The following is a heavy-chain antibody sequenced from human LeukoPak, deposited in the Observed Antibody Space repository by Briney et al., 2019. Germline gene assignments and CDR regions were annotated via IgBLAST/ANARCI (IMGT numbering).Heavy chain of an antibody. Sequence: GASLQISGEGFGSTFTTYWIGGVRPLPGKGLEWMGVIYPGDSDIRYSPSFQGQVTFSADTSTNTAYLQWSSLKASDTAMYYCARPRYESVINDALDIWGQGTMVTVSS. CDR3: ARPRYESVINDALDI. V-gene: IGHV5-51*01. CDR1: GSTFTTYW. J-gene: IGHJ3*02. CDR2: IYPGDSDI. D-gene: IGHD2/OR15-2a*01.